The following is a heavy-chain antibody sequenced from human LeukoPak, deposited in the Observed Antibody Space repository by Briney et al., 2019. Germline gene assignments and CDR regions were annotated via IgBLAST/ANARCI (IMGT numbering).Heavy chain of an antibody. CDR2: VHYSGTA. V-gene: IGHV4-30-4*01. D-gene: IGHD2-15*01. J-gene: IGHJ4*02. CDR3: ARTYCSAGTCFGGFDY. Sequence: SETLSLTCTVSGASISSGNHCWSWIRQPPWKGLEWIGYVHYSGTASYSPSLRRRVSVSVDTSTNQFSLKLSSVSAADTALYYCARTYCSAGTCFGGFDYWGQGTLVSVSS. CDR1: GASISSGNHC.